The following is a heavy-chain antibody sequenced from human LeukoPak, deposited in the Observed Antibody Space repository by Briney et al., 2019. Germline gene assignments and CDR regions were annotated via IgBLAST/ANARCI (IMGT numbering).Heavy chain of an antibody. V-gene: IGHV3-33*01. Sequence: GGSLRLSCAASGFTFSSYGMHWVRQAPGKGLEWVAVIWYDGSNKYYADSVKGRFTISRDNSKNTLYLQMNSLRAEDAAVYYCARDLPTSVWDSSGYHPPDYWGQGTLVTVSS. J-gene: IGHJ4*02. CDR2: IWYDGSNK. D-gene: IGHD3-22*01. CDR1: GFTFSSYG. CDR3: ARDLPTSVWDSSGYHPPDY.